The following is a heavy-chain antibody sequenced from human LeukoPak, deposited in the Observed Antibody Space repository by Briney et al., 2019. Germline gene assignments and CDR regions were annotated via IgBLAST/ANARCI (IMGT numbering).Heavy chain of an antibody. CDR1: GYTLSELS. J-gene: IGHJ4*02. CDR3: ATDFEQQLGY. CDR2: FDPEDGET. V-gene: IGHV1-24*01. D-gene: IGHD6-13*01. Sequence: ASVKVSCKVSGYTLSELSMHWVRQPPGKGLEWMGGFDPEDGETIYAQKFQGRVTMTEDTSTDTATMELSSLRSDDTAVYYCATDFEQQLGYWGQGTLVTVSS.